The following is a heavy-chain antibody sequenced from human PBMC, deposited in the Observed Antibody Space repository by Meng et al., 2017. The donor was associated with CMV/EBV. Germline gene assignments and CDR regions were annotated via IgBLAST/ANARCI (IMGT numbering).Heavy chain of an antibody. CDR3: ARVTMVRGGYNYYYYGMDV. D-gene: IGHD3-10*01. CDR1: GGSFSGYY. CDR2: INHSGST. J-gene: IGHJ6*02. Sequence: GSLRLSCAVYGGSFSGYYWSWIRQPPGKGLEWIGEINHSGSTNYNPSLKSRVTISVDTSKNQFSLKLSSVTAADTAVYYCARVTMVRGGYNYYYYGMDVWGQGTTVTVSS. V-gene: IGHV4-34*01.